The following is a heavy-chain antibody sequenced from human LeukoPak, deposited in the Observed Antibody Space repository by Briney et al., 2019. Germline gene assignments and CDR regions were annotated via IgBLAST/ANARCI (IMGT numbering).Heavy chain of an antibody. D-gene: IGHD6-6*01. V-gene: IGHV4-59*08. CDR1: GGSVSNYY. J-gene: IGHJ4*02. Sequence: PSETLSLTCSVSGGSVSNYYWSWIRQPPGKGLEWIGYVYYSGSTNYNPSLKSRVTMFEDKSKNQFSLRLYSVTVADTAVYYCARHFAYSSSSYFDYWGQGSLVTVSS. CDR2: VYYSGST. CDR3: ARHFAYSSSSYFDY.